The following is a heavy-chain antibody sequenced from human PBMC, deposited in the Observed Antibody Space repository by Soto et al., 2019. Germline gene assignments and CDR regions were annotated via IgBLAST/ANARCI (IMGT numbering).Heavy chain of an antibody. Sequence: SETLSLTCIVSGGSISSYYWIWIRQSAGKGLEWIGRVYNSGATSYNPSLKSRVTMSADTSNNQFSLKLSSVTAADTAVYYCARDGSDSYGLDVWGQGTTVTVSS. J-gene: IGHJ6*02. D-gene: IGHD6-25*01. CDR2: VYNSGAT. CDR1: GGSISSYY. V-gene: IGHV4-4*07. CDR3: ARDGSDSYGLDV.